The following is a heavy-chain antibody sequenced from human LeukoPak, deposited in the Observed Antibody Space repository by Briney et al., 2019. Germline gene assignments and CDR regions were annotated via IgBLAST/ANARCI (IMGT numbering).Heavy chain of an antibody. CDR1: GYTFTGYY. D-gene: IGHD3-22*01. J-gene: IGHJ3*02. CDR2: INPNSGGT. CDR3: AREGYYDSSGYPPARDAFDI. V-gene: IGHV1-2*02. Sequence: ASVKVSCKASGYTFTGYYMHWVRQAPGQGLEWMGWINPNSGGTKYAQKFQGRVTMTSDTSISTAYMDLSRLRSDDTAVYYCAREGYYDSSGYPPARDAFDIWGQGTMVTVSS.